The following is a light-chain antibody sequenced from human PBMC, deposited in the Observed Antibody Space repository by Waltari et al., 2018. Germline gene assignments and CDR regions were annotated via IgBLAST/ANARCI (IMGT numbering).Light chain of an antibody. Sequence: EIVLTQSPVTLSLSPGERATLSCRASQSVRSDFLAWYQQKPGQAPRLLIYGVSTRATGVPARFSGSGSGTEFTLIISSLQSEDFAVYFCQQYSNWPLTFGGGTKAQIK. CDR1: QSVRSD. CDR3: QQYSNWPLT. J-gene: IGKJ4*01. V-gene: IGKV3-15*01. CDR2: GVS.